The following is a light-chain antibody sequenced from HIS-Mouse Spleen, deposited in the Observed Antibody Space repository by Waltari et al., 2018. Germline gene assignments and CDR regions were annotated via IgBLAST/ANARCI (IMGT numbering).Light chain of an antibody. Sequence: LTQPPSVSVSPGQTARITCSGDALPKKYAYWYQQHPGKAPKLMIYEVSKRPSGVPDRFSGSKSGNTASLTVSGLQAEDEADYYCSSYAGSNNLVFGGGTKLTVL. CDR2: EVS. J-gene: IGLJ2*01. CDR3: SSYAGSNNLV. CDR1: ALPKKY. V-gene: IGLV2-8*01.